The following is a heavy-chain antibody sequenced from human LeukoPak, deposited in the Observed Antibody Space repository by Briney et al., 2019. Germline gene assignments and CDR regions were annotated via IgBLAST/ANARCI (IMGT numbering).Heavy chain of an antibody. V-gene: IGHV1-18*01. J-gene: IGHJ4*02. CDR1: GYTFTSYG. Sequence: ASVKVSCKASGYTFTSYGISWVRQAPGQGLEWMGWISAYNGNTNYAQKLQGRVTITADESTSTAYMELSSLRSEDTAVYYCARSLIPYSSGYAKPFDYWGQGTLVTVSS. D-gene: IGHD3-22*01. CDR2: ISAYNGNT. CDR3: ARSLIPYSSGYAKPFDY.